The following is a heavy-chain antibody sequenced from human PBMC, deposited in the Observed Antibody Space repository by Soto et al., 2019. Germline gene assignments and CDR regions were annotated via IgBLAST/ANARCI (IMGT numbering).Heavy chain of an antibody. Sequence: ASVKVSCKASGYTFTSYGISWVRQAPGQGLEWMGWISAYNGNTNYAQKLQGRVTMTTDTSTSTAYMELRSLRSDDTAVYYCARDSEITIFGVVREGFDPWGQGTLVTVSS. D-gene: IGHD3-3*01. CDR1: GYTFTSYG. V-gene: IGHV1-18*01. CDR3: ARDSEITIFGVVREGFDP. CDR2: ISAYNGNT. J-gene: IGHJ5*02.